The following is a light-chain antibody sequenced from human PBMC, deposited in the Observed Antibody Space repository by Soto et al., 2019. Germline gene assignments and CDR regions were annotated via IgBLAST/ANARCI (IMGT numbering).Light chain of an antibody. V-gene: IGLV1-40*01. CDR1: SSNIGAGYD. Sequence: QSVLTQAPSASGAPGQRVTFSCTGGSSNIGAGYDVHWYQQFPGTAPKLLIYANTNRPSGVPDRFSGSKSGTSASLAITGLQAEDEADYYCQSYDSSLSAYVFGTGTKVTVL. CDR3: QSYDSSLSAYV. CDR2: ANT. J-gene: IGLJ1*01.